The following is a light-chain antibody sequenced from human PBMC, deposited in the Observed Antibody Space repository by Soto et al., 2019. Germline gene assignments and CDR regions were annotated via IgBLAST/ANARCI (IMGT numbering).Light chain of an antibody. CDR1: SSDIGAFNH. Sequence: QSALTQPASMSDSPGQSITISCIGTSSDIGAFNHVSWHQQHPGKAPKLIIYDVIHRPSGVSSRFSGSKTGNTASLIISGLQAEDEADYYCSSYTSSSSYVFGSGTKGTVL. CDR3: SSYTSSSSYV. CDR2: DVI. V-gene: IGLV2-14*03. J-gene: IGLJ1*01.